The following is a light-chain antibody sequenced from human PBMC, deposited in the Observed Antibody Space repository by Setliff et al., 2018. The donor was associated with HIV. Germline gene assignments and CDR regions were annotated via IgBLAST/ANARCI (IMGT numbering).Light chain of an antibody. J-gene: IGLJ1*01. Sequence: QSALIQPASVSGSPGQSITISCTGPSSDVVAYNLVSWYQQHPGKAPQVILYEVPERPPGGSRRFFGSQSGSTSSLTIAGLRAEDEADYYCCLYAGSYTYVFGTGTKVTVL. V-gene: IGLV2-23*02. CDR2: EVP. CDR1: SSDVVAYNL. CDR3: CLYAGSYTYV.